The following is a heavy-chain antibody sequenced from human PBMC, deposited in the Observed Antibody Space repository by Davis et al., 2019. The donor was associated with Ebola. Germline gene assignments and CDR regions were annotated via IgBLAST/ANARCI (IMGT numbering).Heavy chain of an antibody. Sequence: SETLSLTCAVYGGSFSGYYWSWIRQPPGKGLEWIGEINHSGSTNYNPSLKSRVTISVDKSKNQFSLKLRSVTTADTAVYYCARVLGWKSEANGIDYWGQGTLVTVSS. CDR1: GGSFSGYY. D-gene: IGHD1-1*01. V-gene: IGHV4-34*01. J-gene: IGHJ4*02. CDR2: INHSGST. CDR3: ARVLGWKSEANGIDY.